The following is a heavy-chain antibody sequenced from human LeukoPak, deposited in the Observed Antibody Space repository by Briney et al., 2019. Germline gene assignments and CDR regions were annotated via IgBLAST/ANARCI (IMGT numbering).Heavy chain of an antibody. V-gene: IGHV4-59*12. Sequence: SETLSLTCTVSGGSLSSYYWSWIRQPPGKGLEWIGYIYYSGSTNYNPSLKSRVTISVDTSKNQFSLKLSSVTAADTAVYYCARDPGYSSGWTNDAFDIWGQGTIVTVSS. CDR1: GGSLSSYY. CDR3: ARDPGYSSGWTNDAFDI. J-gene: IGHJ3*02. CDR2: IYYSGST. D-gene: IGHD6-19*01.